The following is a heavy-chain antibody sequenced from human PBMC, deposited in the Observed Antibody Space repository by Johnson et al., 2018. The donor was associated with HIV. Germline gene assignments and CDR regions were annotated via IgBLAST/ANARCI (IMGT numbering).Heavy chain of an antibody. V-gene: IGHV3-11*04. Sequence: QVQLVESGGGLVKPGGSLRLSCAASGFIFSDHYMSWIRQAPGKGLEWVSYISSRGNTRYYADSVKGRFTIYRDNSKNTLYLQMNSLRAEDTAVYYCARGMARIAFDIWGQGTMVTVSS. CDR3: ARGMARIAFDI. J-gene: IGHJ3*02. CDR2: ISSRGNTR. D-gene: IGHD5-24*01. CDR1: GFIFSDHY.